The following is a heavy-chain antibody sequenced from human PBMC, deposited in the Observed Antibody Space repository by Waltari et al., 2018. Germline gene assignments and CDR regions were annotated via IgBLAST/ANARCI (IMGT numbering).Heavy chain of an antibody. Sequence: QLQLQESGPGLVKPSETLSLTCTVSGGSISTIGYYWAWVRQPPGKGLEWIGTIYHSGTTDYNPSFESRVTISVDTSRNQFSLKLRSVTAADTAVYYCARHGGYFSNFDYWGQGTLVTVSS. CDR1: GGSISTIGYY. V-gene: IGHV4-39*01. D-gene: IGHD2-21*01. J-gene: IGHJ4*02. CDR3: ARHGGYFSNFDY. CDR2: IYHSGTT.